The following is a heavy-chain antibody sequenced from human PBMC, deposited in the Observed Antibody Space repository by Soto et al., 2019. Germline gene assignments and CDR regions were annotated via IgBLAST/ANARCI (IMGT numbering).Heavy chain of an antibody. V-gene: IGHV3-53*01. Sequence: EVQLVESGGGLIQPGGSLRLSCAASGFTVSSNYMSWVRQAPGKGLEWVSVIYSGGSTYYADSVKGRFTISRDNSKNTLYLQMNSLRAEDTAVYYCARGGTTVVTPFDYWGQGTLVTVSS. CDR1: GFTVSSNY. D-gene: IGHD2-21*02. J-gene: IGHJ4*02. CDR3: ARGGTTVVTPFDY. CDR2: IYSGGST.